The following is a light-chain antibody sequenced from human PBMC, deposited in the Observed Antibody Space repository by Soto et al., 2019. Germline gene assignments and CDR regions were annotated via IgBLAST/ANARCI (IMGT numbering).Light chain of an antibody. Sequence: QTVVTQPPSASASLGASVKVTCTLSSGHSSYSIAWHQQQPEKGPRFLMKVNSDGTHSKGDGIPDRFSGSSSGAERYLTISSLQSEDEAEYYCQTWGTAIVVLGGGTKVTVL. CDR3: QTWGTAIVV. J-gene: IGLJ2*01. CDR1: SGHSSYS. CDR2: VNSDGTH. V-gene: IGLV4-69*01.